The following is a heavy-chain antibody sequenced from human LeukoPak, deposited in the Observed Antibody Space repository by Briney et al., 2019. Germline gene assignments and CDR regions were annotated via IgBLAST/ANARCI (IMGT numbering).Heavy chain of an antibody. CDR3: AREGPQYGGATTD. CDR1: GYTFTGYY. V-gene: IGHV1-2*02. J-gene: IGHJ4*02. Sequence: ASVKVSCKASGYTFTGYYMHWVRQAPGQGLEWTGWINPNSGGTNYAQKFQGRVTMTRDTSISTAYMELSRLRSDDTAVYYCAREGPQYGGATTDWGQGTLVTVSS. D-gene: IGHD1-26*01. CDR2: INPNSGGT.